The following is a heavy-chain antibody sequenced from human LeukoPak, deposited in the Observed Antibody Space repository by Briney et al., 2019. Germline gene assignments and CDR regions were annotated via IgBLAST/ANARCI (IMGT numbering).Heavy chain of an antibody. J-gene: IGHJ5*02. V-gene: IGHV1-2*02. CDR2: INSDSGFT. D-gene: IGHD3-9*01. CDR3: ARNFDMKGFDP. Sequence: AASVKDSCKASGYTFTGYYMNWVRQAPGQGLEWMGWINSDSGFTKYAQKFQGRVTMTRDTSITTVYMDLTRLTSDDTAVYYCARNFDMKGFDPWGQGTLVTVSS. CDR1: GYTFTGYY.